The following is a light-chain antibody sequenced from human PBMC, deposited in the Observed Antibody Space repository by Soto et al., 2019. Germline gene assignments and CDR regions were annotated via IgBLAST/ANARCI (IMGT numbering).Light chain of an antibody. CDR3: QQYNSYST. CDR2: DAS. V-gene: IGKV1-5*01. CDR1: QSISTW. J-gene: IGKJ1*01. Sequence: IHMTHAPSTLSASVVDRVSITFRASQSISTWLAWYQQKPGKAPKLLIYDASSLESGVPSRFSGSGSGTEFTLTISSLQPEDFASYYCQQYNSYSTFGQGTKVDNK.